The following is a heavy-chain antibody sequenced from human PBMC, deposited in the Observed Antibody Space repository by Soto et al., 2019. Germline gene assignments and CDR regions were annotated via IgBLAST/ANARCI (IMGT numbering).Heavy chain of an antibody. CDR1: GFTFSSYA. Sequence: EVQLLESGGGLVQPGGSLRLSCAASGFTFSSYAMSWVRQAPGRGLEWVSTLSDSTYYADSVRGRFTISRDNSQNTLYLQMNSLRAEDTAVYSCARSLGPWSHYFAYWGQGTLVTVSS. V-gene: IGHV3-23*01. D-gene: IGHD7-27*01. J-gene: IGHJ4*02. CDR3: ARSLGPWSHYFAY. CDR2: LSDST.